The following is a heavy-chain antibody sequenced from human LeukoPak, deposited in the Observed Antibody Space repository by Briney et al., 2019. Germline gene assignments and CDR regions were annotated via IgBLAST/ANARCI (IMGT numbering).Heavy chain of an antibody. D-gene: IGHD6-13*01. CDR2: INAGNGNT. CDR1: GYTFTSYA. CDR3: ASDRVAGIAAAGMLDY. V-gene: IGHV1-3*01. Sequence: GASVKVSCKASGYTFTSYAMHWVRQAPGQRLEWMGWINAGNGNTKYSQKFQGRVTITRDTSASTAYMELSSLRSEDTAVYYCASDRVAGIAAAGMLDYWGQGTLVTVSS. J-gene: IGHJ4*02.